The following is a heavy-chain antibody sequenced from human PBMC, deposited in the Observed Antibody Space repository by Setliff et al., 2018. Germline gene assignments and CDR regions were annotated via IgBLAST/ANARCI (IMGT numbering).Heavy chain of an antibody. D-gene: IGHD1-1*01. J-gene: IGHJ6*02. CDR2: ITPIFETA. V-gene: IGHV1-69*06. CDR1: GGTLSGYA. Sequence: SVKVSCKASGGTLSGYAFSWVRQAPGQGLEWVGGITPIFETAHYAQKFQDRVTITADKSTSTVYMELNSLISEDTAVYFCARDSVTLGQLERRGGFRYYDMDVLGRGTTVTVS. CDR3: ARDSVTLGQLERRGGFRYYDMDV.